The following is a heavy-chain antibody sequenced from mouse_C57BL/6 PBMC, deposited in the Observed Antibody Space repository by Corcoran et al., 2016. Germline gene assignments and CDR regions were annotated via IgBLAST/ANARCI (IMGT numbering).Heavy chain of an antibody. CDR3: ARGDDGYCSMDY. CDR1: GYTFTDYY. Sequence: VQLQQSGPELVKPGASVKISCKAYGYTFTDYYMNWVKQSHGKSIEWIGDINPNNGGTSYNQKFKGKATLTVDKSSSTAYMELRRLTSEDSAVYYCARGDDGYCSMDYWGQAPSVTVSS. D-gene: IGHD2-3*01. V-gene: IGHV1-26*01. CDR2: INPNNGGT. J-gene: IGHJ4*01.